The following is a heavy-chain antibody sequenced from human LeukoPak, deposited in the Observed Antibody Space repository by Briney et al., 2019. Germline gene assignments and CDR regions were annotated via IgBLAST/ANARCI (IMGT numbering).Heavy chain of an antibody. V-gene: IGHV3-74*01. CDR2: INSDGSST. CDR1: GFTLRGYG. D-gene: IGHD6-19*01. CDR3: ANDRISGFSGGVFEF. J-gene: IGHJ4*01. Sequence: GGSVRLSCGARGFTLRGYGMHWVREAPGKGVVGGSRINSDGSSTSYGDSVRGLFTISRDNAKNTLYLQMNSPRAEDMALPYCANDRISGFSGGVFEFWGPGTLVTASS.